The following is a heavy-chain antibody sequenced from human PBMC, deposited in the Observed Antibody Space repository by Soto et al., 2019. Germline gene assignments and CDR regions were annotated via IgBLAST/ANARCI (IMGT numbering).Heavy chain of an antibody. D-gene: IGHD6-13*01. V-gene: IGHV4-34*01. CDR1: GGSFSGYY. J-gene: IGHJ4*02. CDR3: ARVGALGSSSCFDY. Sequence: QVQLQQWGAGLLKPSETLSLTCAVYGGSFSGYYWRWIRQPPGKGLEWIGEINHSGSTNYNPSLKSRVTISVDTSKNQLSLKLSSVTAADTAVYYCARVGALGSSSCFDYWGQGTLVTVSS. CDR2: INHSGST.